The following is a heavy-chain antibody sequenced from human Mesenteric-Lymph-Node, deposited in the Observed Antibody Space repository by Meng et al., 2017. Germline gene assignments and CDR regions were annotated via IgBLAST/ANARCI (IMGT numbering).Heavy chain of an antibody. D-gene: IGHD6-19*01. Sequence: ASVKVSCKASGYTFTGYYMHWVRQAPGQGLEWMGWINPNSGGTNYAQKFQDRVTMTRDTSITTAYMELTRLRSDDTAVYYCASLAVAGQRALGYWGQGTLVTVSS. J-gene: IGHJ4*02. V-gene: IGHV1-2*02. CDR2: INPNSGGT. CDR1: GYTFTGYY. CDR3: ASLAVAGQRALGY.